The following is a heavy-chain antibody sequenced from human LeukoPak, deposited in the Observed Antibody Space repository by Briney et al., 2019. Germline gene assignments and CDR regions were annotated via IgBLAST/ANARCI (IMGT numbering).Heavy chain of an antibody. CDR2: IYYSGST. CDR1: GASMSSHY. J-gene: IGHJ4*02. CDR3: AGAPNWSYFDY. D-gene: IGHD1-20*01. Sequence: SETLSLTCTVSGASMSSHYWSWFRQSPGKGLEWIGNIYYSGSTNYNPSLKSRVTISVDTPKNQFSLKLSSVTTADAAVYYCAGAPNWSYFDYWGQETLVTVSS. V-gene: IGHV4-59*11.